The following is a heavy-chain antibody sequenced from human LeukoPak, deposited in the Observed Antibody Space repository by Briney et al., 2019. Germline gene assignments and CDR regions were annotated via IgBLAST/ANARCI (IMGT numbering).Heavy chain of an antibody. J-gene: IGHJ4*02. V-gene: IGHV3-30*02. CDR1: GFTFSSYG. CDR3: AKDRGYCTSTTCYALHYFDY. D-gene: IGHD2-2*01. CDR2: IRYDGNNK. Sequence: GGSLRLSCAASGFTFSSYGMHWVRQAPGKGLEWVAFIRYDGNNKYYADSVKGRFTISRDNSKNTLYLQMNSLRAEDTAVYYCAKDRGYCTSTTCYALHYFDYWGQGTLVTVSS.